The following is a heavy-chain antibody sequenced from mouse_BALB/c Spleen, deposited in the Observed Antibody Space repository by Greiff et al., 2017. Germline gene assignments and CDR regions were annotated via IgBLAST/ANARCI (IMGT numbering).Heavy chain of an antibody. CDR1: GFTFSSYG. D-gene: IGHD2-2*01. J-gene: IGHJ4*01. V-gene: IGHV5-6*01. CDR2: ISSGGSYT. CDR3: ARHWDYGYDDYYAMDY. Sequence: EVQGVESGGDLVKPGGSLKLSCAASGFTFSSYGMSWVRQTPDKRLEWVATISSGGSYTYYPDSVKGRFTISRDNAKNTLYLQMSSLKSEDTAMYYCARHWDYGYDDYYAMDYWGQGTSVTVSS.